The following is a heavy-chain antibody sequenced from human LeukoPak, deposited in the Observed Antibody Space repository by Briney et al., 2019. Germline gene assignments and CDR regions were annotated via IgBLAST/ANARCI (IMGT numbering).Heavy chain of an antibody. CDR2: NIPVFGTA. V-gene: IGHV1-69*06. CDR3: ARNSQSPPIVVVPAAVYYYYGMDV. CDR1: GGTFSSYA. Sequence: PRASVKVSCKASGGTFSSYAISWVRQAPGQGLEWMGGNIPVFGTANYAQKFQGRVTITADKSTSTAYMELSSLRSEDTAVYYCARNSQSPPIVVVPAAVYYYYGMDVWGTGTTVTVSS. D-gene: IGHD2-2*01. J-gene: IGHJ6*04.